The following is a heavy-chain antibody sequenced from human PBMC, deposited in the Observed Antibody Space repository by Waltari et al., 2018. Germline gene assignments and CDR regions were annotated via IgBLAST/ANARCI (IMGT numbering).Heavy chain of an antibody. Sequence: RLSCAASGFTFDDYAMHWVRQAPGKGLEWVSGISWNSGSIGYADSVKGRFTISRDNAKNSLYLQMNSLRAEDTALYYCAKGPAHWYFDLWGRGTLVTVSS. V-gene: IGHV3-9*01. CDR1: GFTFDDYA. CDR2: ISWNSGSI. J-gene: IGHJ2*01. CDR3: AKGPAHWYFDL. D-gene: IGHD2-15*01.